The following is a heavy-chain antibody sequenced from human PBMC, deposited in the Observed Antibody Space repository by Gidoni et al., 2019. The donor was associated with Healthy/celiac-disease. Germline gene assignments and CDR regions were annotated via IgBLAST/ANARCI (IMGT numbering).Heavy chain of an antibody. V-gene: IGHV3-66*01. Sequence: EVQLVESGGGLVQPGGSLRLSCAASGFTVSSNYMSWVRQAPGKGLEGVSVIYSGGSTYYADSVKGRFTISRDNSKNTLYLQMNSLRAEDTAVYYCARENYYGDYSKYYYYGMDVWGQGTTVTVSS. D-gene: IGHD4-17*01. CDR1: GFTVSSNY. J-gene: IGHJ6*02. CDR3: ARENYYGDYSKYYYYGMDV. CDR2: IYSGGST.